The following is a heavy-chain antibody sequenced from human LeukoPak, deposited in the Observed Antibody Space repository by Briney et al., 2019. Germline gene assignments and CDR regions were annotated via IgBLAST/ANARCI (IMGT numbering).Heavy chain of an antibody. CDR1: GGSISSGDYY. J-gene: IGHJ4*02. CDR3: ARAVSDYYDSSGYYYFDY. D-gene: IGHD3-22*01. CDR2: IYYRGST. Sequence: SQTLSLTCTVSGGSISSGDYYWSWIRQPPGKGLEWIGYIYYRGSTNYNPSLKSRVTISVDTSKNQFSLKLSSVTAADTAVYYCARAVSDYYDSSGYYYFDYWGQGTLVTVSS. V-gene: IGHV4-61*08.